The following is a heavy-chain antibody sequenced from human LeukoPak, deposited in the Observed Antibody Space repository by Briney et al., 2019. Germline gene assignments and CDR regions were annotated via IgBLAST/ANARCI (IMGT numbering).Heavy chain of an antibody. Sequence: GGSLRLSCAASGFTFSDYYMSWIRQAPGKGLEWISYISDSSSYTNYADSVKGRFTISRDNAKNSLYLQMNSLRAEDTAVYYCARGRVGDYFDYWGQGTLVTVSS. V-gene: IGHV3-11*05. CDR2: ISDSSSYT. J-gene: IGHJ4*02. CDR1: GFTFSDYY. D-gene: IGHD3-16*01. CDR3: ARGRVGDYFDY.